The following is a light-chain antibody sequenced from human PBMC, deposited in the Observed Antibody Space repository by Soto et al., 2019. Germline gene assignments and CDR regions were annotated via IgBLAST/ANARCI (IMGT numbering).Light chain of an antibody. CDR1: QSVSSY. CDR3: QQRSSWPPWT. CDR2: DAS. J-gene: IGKJ1*01. V-gene: IGKV3-11*01. Sequence: EIVLTQSPATLSLSPGERATLSCRASQSVSSYLAWYQQKPGQAPRLLIYDASNRATGIPARFSGSGSGTDFTLTISSLEPEDSAVYYCQQRSSWPPWTFGQGTKVEF.